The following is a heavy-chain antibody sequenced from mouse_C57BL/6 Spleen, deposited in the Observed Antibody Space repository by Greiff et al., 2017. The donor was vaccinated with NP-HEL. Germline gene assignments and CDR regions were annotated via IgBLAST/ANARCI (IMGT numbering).Heavy chain of an antibody. CDR3: ARDYYGSSKGFAY. CDR1: GYTFTDYY. CDR2: INPNNGGT. J-gene: IGHJ3*01. V-gene: IGHV1-26*01. D-gene: IGHD1-1*01. Sequence: EVQLQQSGPELVKPGASVKISCKASGYTFTDYYMNWVKQSHGKSLEWIGDINPNNGGTNYNQKFKGKATLTVDKSSSTAYMELRSLTSEDSAVYYCARDYYGSSKGFAYWGQGTLVTVSA.